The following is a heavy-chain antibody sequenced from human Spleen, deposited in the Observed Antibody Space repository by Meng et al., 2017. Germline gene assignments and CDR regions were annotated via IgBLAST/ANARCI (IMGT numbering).Heavy chain of an antibody. J-gene: IGHJ4*02. D-gene: IGHD6-19*01. CDR2: IFYSGRP. V-gene: IGHV4-59*11. CDR1: SGTIRSHY. Sequence: QGQLPESGPGLVKPSETLSPICTVSSGTIRSHYWSWIRQPPGKGLEWIGYIFYSGRPNYSPSLKSRVTISIDTSKNQFSLRLSSVTPADTAMYYCASGSGSGWYYFDNWGQGTLVTVSS. CDR3: ASGSGSGWYYFDN.